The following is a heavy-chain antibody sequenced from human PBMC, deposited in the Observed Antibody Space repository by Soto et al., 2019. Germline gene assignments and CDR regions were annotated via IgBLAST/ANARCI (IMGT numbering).Heavy chain of an antibody. CDR2: IVVDSNTA. Sequence: QVVLLQSGAEVKAPGSSVRVSCQVSGSTFNNFAFSWVRQAPGNGPEWMGGIVVDSNTAEYSQRFQDRVTINADTSSKTLYMELGSLTFEDTAVYYCARAIKRWEVNYYFDFWGQGTLVTVSS. CDR3: ARAIKRWEVNYYFDF. CDR1: GSTFNNFA. D-gene: IGHD1-26*01. V-gene: IGHV1-69*06. J-gene: IGHJ4*02.